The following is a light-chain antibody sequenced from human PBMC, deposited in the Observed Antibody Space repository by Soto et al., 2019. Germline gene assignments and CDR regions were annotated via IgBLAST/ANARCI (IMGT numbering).Light chain of an antibody. Sequence: EIVLTQSPGTLSLSPGERATLSCRASQTVSSRYLAWYQQKPGQAPRLLMYGASNRATGIPDRFSGSGSRTDFTLTISRLEPEDFAVYFCQQYGRSPPFTFGQGTKVEIK. CDR2: GAS. CDR1: QTVSSRY. CDR3: QQYGRSPPFT. V-gene: IGKV3-20*01. J-gene: IGKJ2*01.